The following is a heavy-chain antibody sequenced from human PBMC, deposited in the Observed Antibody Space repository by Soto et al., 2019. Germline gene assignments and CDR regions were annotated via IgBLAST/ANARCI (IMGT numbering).Heavy chain of an antibody. J-gene: IGHJ3*02. D-gene: IGHD4-17*01. V-gene: IGHV4-59*01. CDR1: GGSISSYY. CDR3: ARRYGYAFDI. Sequence: SETLSFTCSVSGGSISSYYWSWIRQPPGKGLEWIGYIYYSGSTNYNPSLKSRVTISVDTSKNQFSLKLSSVTAADTAVYYCARRYGYAFDIWGQGTMVTVSS. CDR2: IYYSGST.